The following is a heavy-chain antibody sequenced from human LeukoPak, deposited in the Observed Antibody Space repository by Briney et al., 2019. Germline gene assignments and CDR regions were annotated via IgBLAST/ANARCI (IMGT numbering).Heavy chain of an antibody. Sequence: PGGSLRLSCAASGFTFSSSAMSWVRQAPGKGLEWVSTISGGGSSTYYADSVKGRFTISRDKSKNTLYLQMNSLRAEDTAVYYCAKGGNYGAFDMWGQGTMVTVSS. CDR2: ISGGGSST. D-gene: IGHD4-11*01. CDR3: AKGGNYGAFDM. CDR1: GFTFSSSA. V-gene: IGHV3-23*01. J-gene: IGHJ3*02.